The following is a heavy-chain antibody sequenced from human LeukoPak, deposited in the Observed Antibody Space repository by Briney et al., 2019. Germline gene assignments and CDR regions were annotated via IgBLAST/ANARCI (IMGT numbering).Heavy chain of an antibody. J-gene: IGHJ6*03. V-gene: IGHV4-59*01. CDR2: IYYSGST. CDR3: ARSVEGYCRGGSCYSYSYYMDV. D-gene: IGHD2-15*01. Sequence: SETLSLTCTVSGGSISSYYWSWIRQPPGKGPEWIGYIYYSGSTNYNPSLKSRVTISVDTSKNQFSLKLSSVTAADTAVYYCARSVEGYCRGGSCYSYSYYMDVWGKGTTVTVSS. CDR1: GGSISSYY.